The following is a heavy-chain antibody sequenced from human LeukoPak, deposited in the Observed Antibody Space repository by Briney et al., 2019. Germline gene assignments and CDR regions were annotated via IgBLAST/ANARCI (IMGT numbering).Heavy chain of an antibody. D-gene: IGHD2-21*02. Sequence: GGSLRLSCAASEFIFSSYSMNWVRQAPGKGLEWVSSISSSSSYIYYADSVKGRFTNSRDNAKNSLYLQMNSLGADDTAVYYCARDPSYCGGDCYSDYWGQGTLVTVSS. CDR3: ARDPSYCGGDCYSDY. J-gene: IGHJ4*02. V-gene: IGHV3-21*01. CDR1: EFIFSSYS. CDR2: ISSSSSYI.